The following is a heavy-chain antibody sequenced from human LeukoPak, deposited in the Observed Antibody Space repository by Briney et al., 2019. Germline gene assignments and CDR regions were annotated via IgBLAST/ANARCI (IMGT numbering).Heavy chain of an antibody. Sequence: GGSLRLSCAASGFTFSSYGMHWVRQAPGKGLEWVAFIRYDGSNKYYADSVKGRFTISRDNSKNTLYLQMNSLRAEDTAVCYCAKDLIIRIDYWGQGTLVTVSS. V-gene: IGHV3-30*02. J-gene: IGHJ4*02. CDR2: IRYDGSNK. CDR1: GFTFSSYG. D-gene: IGHD3-10*01. CDR3: AKDLIIRIDY.